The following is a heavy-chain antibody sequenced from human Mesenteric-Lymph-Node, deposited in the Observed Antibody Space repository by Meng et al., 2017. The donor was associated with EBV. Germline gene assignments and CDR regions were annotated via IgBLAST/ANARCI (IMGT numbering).Heavy chain of an antibody. J-gene: IGHJ4*02. D-gene: IGHD4-17*01. V-gene: IGHV4-30-4*01. CDR3: AGHDFGDYAFDY. CDR2: IYYGGST. Sequence: HVRLQTSAPGGVWPSRPLSLTCGVSRPSVGRSVYYWSWIRQPPGEGLEWTGYIYYGGSTYYNPSLKSRVTISVDTSKNLLSLKVNSVTAADTAVYYCAGHDFGDYAFDYWGQGTLVTVFS. CDR1: RPSVGRSVYY.